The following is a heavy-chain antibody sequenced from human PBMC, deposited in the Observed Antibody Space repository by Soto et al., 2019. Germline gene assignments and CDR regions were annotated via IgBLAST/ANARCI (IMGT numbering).Heavy chain of an antibody. D-gene: IGHD6-13*01. CDR3: ARVRIAAAGTRGYYYYYMDV. Sequence: ASVKVSCKASGYTFTSYGISWVRQAPGQGLEWMGWISAYNGNTNYAQKLQGRVTMTTDTSTSTAYMELRSLRSDDTAVYYCARVRIAAAGTRGYYYYYMDVWGKGTTVNVS. J-gene: IGHJ6*03. V-gene: IGHV1-18*01. CDR2: ISAYNGNT. CDR1: GYTFTSYG.